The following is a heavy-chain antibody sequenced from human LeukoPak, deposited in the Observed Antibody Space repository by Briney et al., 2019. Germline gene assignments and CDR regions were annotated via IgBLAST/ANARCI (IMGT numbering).Heavy chain of an antibody. Sequence: PGGSLRLSCAASGFTFSSYGMHWVRQAPGKGLEWVAFIRYDGSNKYYADSVKGRFTISRDNSKNTLYLQMNSLRAEDTAVYYCARLLPVITMVRGDYNWFDPWGQGTLVTVSS. CDR1: GFTFSSYG. CDR2: IRYDGSNK. V-gene: IGHV3-30*02. CDR3: ARLLPVITMVRGDYNWFDP. D-gene: IGHD3-10*01. J-gene: IGHJ5*02.